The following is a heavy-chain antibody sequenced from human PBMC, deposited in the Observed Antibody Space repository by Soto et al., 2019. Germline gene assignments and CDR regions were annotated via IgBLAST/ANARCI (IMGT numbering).Heavy chain of an antibody. J-gene: IGHJ4*02. D-gene: IGHD2-21*02. CDR1: GGTFRNYA. CDR3: ARTYCGGDCYSDY. V-gene: IGHV1-69*01. CDR2: IIPIFGTA. Sequence: QVHLVQSGAEVKKPGSSVKVSCKASGGTFRNYAITWVRQAPGQGLEWMGQIIPIFGTANYAQKFQGRVTIFADESTSTAYMELSSLISEDTAVYYCARTYCGGDCYSDYWGQGTLVTVSS.